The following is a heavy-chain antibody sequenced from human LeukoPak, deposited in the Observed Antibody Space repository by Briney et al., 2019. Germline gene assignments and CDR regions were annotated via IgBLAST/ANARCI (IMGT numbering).Heavy chain of an antibody. CDR1: GFTFSSYW. J-gene: IGHJ2*01. D-gene: IGHD6-19*01. CDR3: ARVDSGWYRRCFDL. V-gene: IGHV3-74*01. Sequence: GGSLRLSCAASGFTFSSYWMHWVRQAPGKGLVRVSRINSDGSSTSYADSVKGRFTISRDNAKNTLYLQMNSLRAEDTAVYYCARVDSGWYRRCFDLWGRGTLVTVSS. CDR2: INSDGSST.